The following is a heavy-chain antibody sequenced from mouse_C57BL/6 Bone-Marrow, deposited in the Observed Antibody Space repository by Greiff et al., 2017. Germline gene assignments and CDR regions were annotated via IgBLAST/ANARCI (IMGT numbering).Heavy chain of an antibody. D-gene: IGHD1-1*01. CDR1: GYTFPSYW. V-gene: IGHV1-55*01. CDR2: IYPGSGST. J-gene: IGHJ2*01. Sequence: VQLQQPGAELVKPGASVKMSCKASGYTFPSYWITWVKQRPGQGLEWIGDIYPGSGSTNYNEKFKSKATLTVDTSSSTAYMQLSSLTSEDAAADYCARGLFITTLGATHWGQGTTLTVSS. CDR3: ARGLFITTLGATH.